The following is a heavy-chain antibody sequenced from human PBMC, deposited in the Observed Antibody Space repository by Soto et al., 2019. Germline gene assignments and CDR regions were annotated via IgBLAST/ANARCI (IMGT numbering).Heavy chain of an antibody. CDR3: AKVSVVVLAAGDWFDP. CDR1: GFSFSTYA. V-gene: IGHV3-23*01. Sequence: GGSLRLSCAASGFSFSTYAMSWVRQAPGKGLEWVSGISGNSGSSYYADSVKGRFTVSRDNSKNTVYLQMNSLRGDDTAVYYCAKVSVVVLAAGDWFDPWGQGTLVTVSS. J-gene: IGHJ5*02. D-gene: IGHD2-15*01. CDR2: ISGNSGSS.